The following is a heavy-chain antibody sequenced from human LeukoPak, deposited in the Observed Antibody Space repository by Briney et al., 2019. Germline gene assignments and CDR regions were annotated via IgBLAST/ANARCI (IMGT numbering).Heavy chain of an antibody. Sequence: GGSLRLSCAASGFTFSSYGMHWVRQAPGKGLEWVAFIRYDGSDKYYADSVKGRFTISRDNSKNTLYLQMNSLRAEDTAVYYCAKLTSGSYSHDYWGQGTLVTVSS. CDR3: AKLTSGSYSHDY. CDR2: IRYDGSDK. CDR1: GFTFSSYG. V-gene: IGHV3-30*02. J-gene: IGHJ4*02. D-gene: IGHD1-26*01.